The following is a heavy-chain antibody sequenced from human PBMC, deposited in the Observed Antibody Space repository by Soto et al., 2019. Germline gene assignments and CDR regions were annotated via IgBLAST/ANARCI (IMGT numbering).Heavy chain of an antibody. V-gene: IGHV3-23*01. Sequence: EVQLLESGGGLVQPGGSLRLSCAASGFTFTTYAMSWVRQASGKGLEWVSGVTDSGGKTYYADSVKGRFTISRDNSKNTLYLQMNSLRAEDTAVYYCAKGFIVAATTPEFDYWGQGTLVTVSS. D-gene: IGHD1-26*01. CDR3: AKGFIVAATTPEFDY. J-gene: IGHJ4*02. CDR1: GFTFTTYA. CDR2: VTDSGGKT.